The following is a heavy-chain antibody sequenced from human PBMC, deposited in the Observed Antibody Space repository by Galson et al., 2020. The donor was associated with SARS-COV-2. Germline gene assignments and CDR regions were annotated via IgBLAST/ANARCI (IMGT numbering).Heavy chain of an antibody. V-gene: IGHV3-48*03. J-gene: IGHJ4*02. CDR3: ARDGPLFDYGSDPQGPFYFDY. CDR1: GFTFSDYE. D-gene: IGHD4-17*01. Sequence: TGGSLRLFCAASGFTFSDYEMNWVRQAPGKGLEWVSYISTSGSTIYYADSVKGRFTISRDNARNSLYLQMNSLRAEDTAVYYCARDGPLFDYGSDPQGPFYFDYWGQGSLVTVAS. CDR2: ISTSGSTI.